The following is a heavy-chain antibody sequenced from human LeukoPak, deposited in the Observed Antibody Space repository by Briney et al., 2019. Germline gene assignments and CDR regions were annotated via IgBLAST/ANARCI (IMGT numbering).Heavy chain of an antibody. V-gene: IGHV4-59*01. CDR1: GGSISSYY. Sequence: SETLSLTCTVSGGSISSYYWSWIRQPPGKGLEWIGYIYYSGSTNYNPSLKSRVTISVDTSKNQFSLKLSSVTAADTAVYYCARGGDYGDLRYFDYWGQGTLVTVSS. J-gene: IGHJ4*02. D-gene: IGHD4-17*01. CDR2: IYYSGST. CDR3: ARGGDYGDLRYFDY.